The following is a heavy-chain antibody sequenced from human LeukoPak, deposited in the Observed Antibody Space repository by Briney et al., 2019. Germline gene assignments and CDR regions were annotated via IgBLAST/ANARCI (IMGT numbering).Heavy chain of an antibody. Sequence: PGGSLRLSCTASGFTFGDYAMSWVRQTPGKGLEWVSDISASGVTTHYADSVKGRFTISRDNSKHTLYLQMNSLRAEDTAVYYCARLGESTTDFDYWGQGTLVTVSS. V-gene: IGHV3-23*01. CDR1: GFTFGDYA. CDR2: ISASGVTT. D-gene: IGHD1-14*01. CDR3: ARLGESTTDFDY. J-gene: IGHJ4*02.